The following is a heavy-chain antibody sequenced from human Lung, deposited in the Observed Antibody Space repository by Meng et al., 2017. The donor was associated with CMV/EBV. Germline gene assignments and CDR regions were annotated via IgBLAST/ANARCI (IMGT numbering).Heavy chain of an antibody. D-gene: IGHD3-3*01. J-gene: IGHJ6*02. CDR1: GYTFIGYN. CDR2: INPNTGAT. CDR3: ARLFHTSLGTNYYYGMDV. Sequence: SVTVSXKASGYTFIGYNIHWVRQAPGQGLEWMGWINPNTGATKFAERFQGRVTLTTDTSISTAYMELSRLKSDDTAVFFCARLFHTSLGTNYYYGMDVWGQGTTVTVSS. V-gene: IGHV1-2*02.